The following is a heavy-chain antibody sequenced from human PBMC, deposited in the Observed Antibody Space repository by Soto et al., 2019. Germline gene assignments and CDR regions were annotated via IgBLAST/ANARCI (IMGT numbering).Heavy chain of an antibody. D-gene: IGHD1-26*01. CDR3: TRDKNEDEQGATHDF. CDR2: INNDGDST. V-gene: IGHV3-74*01. Sequence: GGSLRLSCAASGFTLRSYWMHWVRQVPGKGLLWVSRINNDGDSTWYAESVKGRFTISRDNAKNTLYLQMNSLRAEDTAVYYCTRDKNEDEQGATHDFWGQGTLVTVSS. CDR1: GFTLRSYW. J-gene: IGHJ4*02.